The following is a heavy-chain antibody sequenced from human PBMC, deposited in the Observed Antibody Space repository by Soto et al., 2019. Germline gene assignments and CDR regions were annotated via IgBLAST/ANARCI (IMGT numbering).Heavy chain of an antibody. J-gene: IGHJ4*02. CDR2: IWYDGSNR. Sequence: QVQLVESGGGVVQPGRSLRLSCAASGFTFSSYGMHWVRQAPGKGLEWVAVIWYDGSNRYYADSVKGRFTISRDNSKNTLYLQMNSLRAEDTAVYNCARVTIFGMDEFDYWGQGTLVTVSS. CDR1: GFTFSSYG. V-gene: IGHV3-33*01. D-gene: IGHD3-3*01. CDR3: ARVTIFGMDEFDY.